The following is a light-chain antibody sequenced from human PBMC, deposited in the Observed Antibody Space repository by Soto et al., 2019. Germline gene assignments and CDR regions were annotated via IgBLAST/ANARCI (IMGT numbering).Light chain of an antibody. CDR3: GSYTDTTYV. CDR1: SSDIGDFYF. CDR2: EVS. V-gene: IGLV2-14*01. J-gene: IGLJ1*01. Sequence: QSVLTQPASVSGSPGQSITISCTAASSDIGDFYFVSWYQHHPGKAPQLIIYEVSNRPSGVSHRFSASASGSTASLTISGLQAEDEADYYCGSYTDTTYVFGTGTKVTVL.